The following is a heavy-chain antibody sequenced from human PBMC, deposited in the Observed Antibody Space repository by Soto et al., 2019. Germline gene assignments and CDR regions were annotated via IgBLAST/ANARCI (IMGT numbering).Heavy chain of an antibody. CDR2: IYSGGST. CDR3: ARYSLEPTCSSTSCYPPGYYYYMDV. CDR1: GFTVSSNY. D-gene: IGHD2-2*01. V-gene: IGHV3-66*01. Sequence: GGSLRLSCAASGFTVSSNYMSWVRQAPGKGLEWVSVIYSGGSTYYADSVKGRFTISRDNSKNTLYLQMNSLRAGDTAVYYCARYSLEPTCSSTSCYPPGYYYYMDVWGKGTTVTVSS. J-gene: IGHJ6*03.